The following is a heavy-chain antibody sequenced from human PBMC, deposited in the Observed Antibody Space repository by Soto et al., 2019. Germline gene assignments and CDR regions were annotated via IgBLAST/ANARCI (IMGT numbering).Heavy chain of an antibody. D-gene: IGHD2-21*02. J-gene: IGHJ4*02. CDR2: IIVGNGNT. CDR1: GFTFSNSA. CDR3: AAELYVDCACCHFDH. Sequence: QMQVVQSGPEVKKPGTSVKVSCKTSGFTFSNSAIQWVRQARGQRLEWIGWIIVGNGNTNYAQQIQERVTITRDMSTNTAYLELSDLRSEDTAVYYCAAELYVDCACCHFDHWGQGTLVTVSS. V-gene: IGHV1-58*02.